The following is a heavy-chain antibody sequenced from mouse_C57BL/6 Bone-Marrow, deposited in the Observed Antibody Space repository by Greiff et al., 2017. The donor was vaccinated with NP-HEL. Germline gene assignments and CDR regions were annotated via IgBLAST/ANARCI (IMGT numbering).Heavy chain of an antibody. CDR2: ISNGGGST. Sequence: DVMLVESGGGLVQPGGSLKLSCAASGFTFSDYYMYWVRQTPEKRLEWVAYISNGGGSTYYPDTVKGRFTISRDNAKNTLYLQMSRLKSEDTAMYYCARRGYYYGMGYAMDYWGQGTSVTVSS. D-gene: IGHD1-1*01. V-gene: IGHV5-12*01. J-gene: IGHJ4*01. CDR1: GFTFSDYY. CDR3: ARRGYYYGMGYAMDY.